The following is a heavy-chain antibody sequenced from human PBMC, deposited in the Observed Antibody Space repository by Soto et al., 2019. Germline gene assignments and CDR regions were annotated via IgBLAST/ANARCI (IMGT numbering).Heavy chain of an antibody. J-gene: IGHJ4*02. CDR2: IYHSGST. Sequence: QLQLQESGSGLVKPSQTLSLTCAVSGGSISSGGYSWSWIRQPPGKGLEWIGYIYHSGSTYYNPPXXXRXXISVDSSKNQSSLKLSSVTAADTAVYYCARGPPFHWGQGTLVTVSS. D-gene: IGHD3-16*01. CDR3: ARGPPFH. CDR1: GGSISSGGYS. V-gene: IGHV4-30-2*01.